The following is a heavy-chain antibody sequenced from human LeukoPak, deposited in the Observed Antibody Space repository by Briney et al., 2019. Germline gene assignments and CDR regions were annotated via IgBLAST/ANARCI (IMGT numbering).Heavy chain of an antibody. CDR3: ARAGSDYCGGDCPKFDY. J-gene: IGHJ4*02. D-gene: IGHD2-21*02. Sequence: GASVKVSCKASGYTFTSYYMHWVRQAPGQGLEWMGIINPSGGSTSYAQKFQGRVTMTRDTSTSTVYMDPSSLRSEDTAVYYCARAGSDYCGGDCPKFDYWGQGTLVTVSS. CDR2: INPSGGST. V-gene: IGHV1-46*01. CDR1: GYTFTSYY.